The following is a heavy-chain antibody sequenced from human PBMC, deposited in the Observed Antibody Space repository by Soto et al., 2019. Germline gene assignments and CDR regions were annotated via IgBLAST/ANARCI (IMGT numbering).Heavy chain of an antibody. Sequence: GGSLRLSCTASGFTFSSNWMHWVRQAPGKGLVWVSRINSDGSSTDYADSAKGRFTISRDNAKNTVYLQMNSLRAEDTAVYYCARAQSGSFDYWGQGTLVTVSS. V-gene: IGHV3-74*01. J-gene: IGHJ4*02. CDR2: INSDGSST. CDR1: GFTFSSNW. CDR3: ARAQSGSFDY. D-gene: IGHD1-26*01.